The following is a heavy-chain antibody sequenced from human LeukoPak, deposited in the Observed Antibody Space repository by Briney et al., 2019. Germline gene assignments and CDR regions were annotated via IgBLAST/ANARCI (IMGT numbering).Heavy chain of an antibody. CDR2: TSYDGSDK. Sequence: SGGSLSLSCAASGFTFSIYDMHWVRQAPGKGLEWVAFTSYDGSDKYYADSVRGRFTISRDNSKNRLYLQMNSLRAEDTAMYYCARDYARDTTMVWGQGTLVTVSS. J-gene: IGHJ4*02. CDR1: GFTFSIYD. V-gene: IGHV3-30-3*01. CDR3: ARDYARDTTMV. D-gene: IGHD5-18*01.